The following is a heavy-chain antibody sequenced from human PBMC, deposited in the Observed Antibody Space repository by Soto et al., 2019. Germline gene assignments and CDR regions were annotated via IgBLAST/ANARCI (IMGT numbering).Heavy chain of an antibody. Sequence: QVQLVESGGGVVQPGRSLRLSCAASGFTFSSYGMHWVRQAPGKGLEWVAVISYDGCNKYYADSVKGRFTISRDNSKNTLYLQMNSLRAEDTAVYYCAKETAIRWDFDYWGQGTLVTVSS. CDR1: GFTFSSYG. CDR2: ISYDGCNK. V-gene: IGHV3-30*18. D-gene: IGHD2-21*02. CDR3: AKETAIRWDFDY. J-gene: IGHJ4*02.